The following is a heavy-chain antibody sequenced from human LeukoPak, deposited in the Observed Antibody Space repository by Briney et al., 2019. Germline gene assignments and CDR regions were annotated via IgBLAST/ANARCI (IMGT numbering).Heavy chain of an antibody. V-gene: IGHV3-21*01. CDR1: GFTFSSYS. J-gene: IGHJ4*02. CDR3: AKDPALHYYGSGIFDY. D-gene: IGHD3-10*01. Sequence: GGSLRLSCAASGFTFSSYSMNWVRQAPGKGLEWVSSISSSSSYIYYADSVKGRFTISRDNAKNSLYLQMNSLRAEDTAVYYCAKDPALHYYGSGIFDYWGQGTLVTVSS. CDR2: ISSSSSYI.